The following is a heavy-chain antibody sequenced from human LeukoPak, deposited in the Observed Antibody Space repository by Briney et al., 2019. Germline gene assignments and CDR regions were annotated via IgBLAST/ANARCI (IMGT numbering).Heavy chain of an antibody. CDR3: AKSVAVAGIFDY. CDR2: ISGSGGST. CDR1: GFTFSSYA. D-gene: IGHD6-19*01. V-gene: IGHV3-23*01. J-gene: IGHJ4*02. Sequence: GGSLRLSCAPSGFTFSSYAMSWVRHAPGKGLEWVSAISGSGGSTYYADSVKGRFTISRDNSKNTLYLQMNSLRAEDTAVYYCAKSVAVAGIFDYWGQGTLVTVSS.